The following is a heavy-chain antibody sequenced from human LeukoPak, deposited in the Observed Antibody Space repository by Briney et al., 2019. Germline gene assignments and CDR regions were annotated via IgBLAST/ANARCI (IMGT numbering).Heavy chain of an antibody. Sequence: GGSLSLSCAASGFTFSSYGMHWVRQAPGKGLEWVAVISFDGTNKYYADSVKGRFTISRDNSKRTLYLQMNSLRAEDTAVYHCAKDQIAVAGGPWDYWGQGTLVTVSS. CDR1: GFTFSSYG. V-gene: IGHV3-30*18. J-gene: IGHJ4*02. CDR3: AKDQIAVAGGPWDY. CDR2: ISFDGTNK. D-gene: IGHD6-19*01.